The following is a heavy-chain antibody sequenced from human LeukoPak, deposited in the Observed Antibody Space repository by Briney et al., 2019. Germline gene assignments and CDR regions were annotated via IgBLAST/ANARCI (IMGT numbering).Heavy chain of an antibody. V-gene: IGHV3-23*01. D-gene: IGHD3/OR15-3a*01. CDR1: GFTFRTYA. CDR3: ARVWTRLGDAFDI. Sequence: GGSLRLSCAASGFTFRTYAMSWVRQAPGKGLEWVSNISGNNGNTYYADSVKGRFTISRDDSKNTLYLQMNSLRAEDTAVYYCARVWTRLGDAFDIWGQGTMVTVSS. J-gene: IGHJ3*02. CDR2: ISGNNGNT.